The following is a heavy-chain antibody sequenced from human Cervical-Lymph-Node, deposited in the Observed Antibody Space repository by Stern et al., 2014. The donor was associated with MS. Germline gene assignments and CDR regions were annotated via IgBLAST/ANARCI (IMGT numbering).Heavy chain of an antibody. V-gene: IGHV3-30*18. CDR3: AKVAVAGELYGMDV. CDR1: GFTFSSYG. J-gene: IGHJ6*02. Sequence: VHLVESGGGVVQPGRSLRLSCAASGFTFSSYGMHWVRQAPGKGLEWVAVISYDGSNKYYADSVKGRFTISRDNSKNTLYLQMNSLRAEDTAVYYCAKVAVAGELYGMDVWGQGTTVTVSS. CDR2: ISYDGSNK. D-gene: IGHD6-19*01.